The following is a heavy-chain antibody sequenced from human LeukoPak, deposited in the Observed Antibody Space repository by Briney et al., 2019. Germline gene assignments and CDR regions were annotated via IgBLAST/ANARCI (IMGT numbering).Heavy chain of an antibody. D-gene: IGHD6-13*01. J-gene: IGHJ6*04. CDR1: GFTFSDYY. CDR3: AREAGRWYDYLTRGYYGMDV. CDR2: ISSSSSYT. Sequence: PGGSLRLSCAASGFTFSDYYMSWIRQAPGKGLEWVSYISSSSSYTNYADSVKGRFTISRDNAKNSLYLQMNSLRAEDTAVYYCAREAGRWYDYLTRGYYGMDVWGKGTTVTVSS. V-gene: IGHV3-11*06.